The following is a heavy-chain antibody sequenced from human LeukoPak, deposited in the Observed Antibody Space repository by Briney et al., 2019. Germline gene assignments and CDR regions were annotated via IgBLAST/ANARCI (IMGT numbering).Heavy chain of an antibody. J-gene: IGHJ4*02. D-gene: IGHD6-19*01. CDR3: ARGGMTAGTWGYFDY. CDR2: INWNGGST. Sequence: GGSLRLSCAASGFTFDDFGMTWVRQAPGKGLEWVSGINWNGGSTDYADSVKGRCTIVRDNAKNSLHLQMNSLRAEDTAFYYCARGGMTAGTWGYFDYWGQGTLVTVSS. CDR1: GFTFDDFG. V-gene: IGHV3-20*04.